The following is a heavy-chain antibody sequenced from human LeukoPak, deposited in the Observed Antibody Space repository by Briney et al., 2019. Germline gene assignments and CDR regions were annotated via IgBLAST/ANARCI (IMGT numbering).Heavy chain of an antibody. CDR2: FDPEDGET. Sequence: ASVKVSCKVSGYTLTELSMHWVRQAPGKGLEWMGGFDPEDGETIYAQKFQGRVTMTEDTSTDTAYMELDSLRSDDTAVYYCATDPGEIVPAAKGPRGDYCYGMDVWGQGTTVTVSS. CDR1: GYTLTELS. V-gene: IGHV1-24*01. D-gene: IGHD2-2*01. J-gene: IGHJ6*02. CDR3: ATDPGEIVPAAKGPRGDYCYGMDV.